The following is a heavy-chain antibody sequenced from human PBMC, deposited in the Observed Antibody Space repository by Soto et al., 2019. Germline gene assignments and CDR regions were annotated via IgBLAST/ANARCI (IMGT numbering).Heavy chain of an antibody. V-gene: IGHV4-39*01. D-gene: IGHD1-26*01. CDR1: GGSFSNSNNY. CDR2: FYYRGST. CDR3: AIPVGGTLLDAFDI. Sequence: QLQLQESGPGLVKTSETLSLACTVSGGSFSNSNNYWGGIRQPPGKGLEGMVSFYYRGSTYYNPSLKSRVTISVDTSKNQFSLRLSSVTAADKAVDYCAIPVGGTLLDAFDIWGQLTMLTV. J-gene: IGHJ3*02.